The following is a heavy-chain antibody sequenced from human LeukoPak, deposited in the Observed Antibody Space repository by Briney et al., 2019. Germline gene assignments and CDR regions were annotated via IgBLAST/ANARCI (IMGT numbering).Heavy chain of an antibody. J-gene: IGHJ1*01. D-gene: IGHD3-10*01. Sequence: GGSLRLSCAASGFIFSGYGMHWVRQAPGKGLEWVALISHDESNKHYADSVKGRFTISRDNSKNTLYLQMNSLRVEDTAIYYCAKDRIVISFGDVSKHWGQGTLVTVS. V-gene: IGHV3-30*18. CDR2: ISHDESNK. CDR1: GFIFSGYG. CDR3: AKDRIVISFGDVSKH.